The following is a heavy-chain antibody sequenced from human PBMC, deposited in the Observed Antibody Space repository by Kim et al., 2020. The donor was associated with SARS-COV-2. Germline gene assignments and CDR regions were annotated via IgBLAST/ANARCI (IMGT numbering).Heavy chain of an antibody. J-gene: IGHJ4*02. V-gene: IGHV4-34*01. CDR3: ASGMRDGHNKAEEY. CDR2: INHSGST. Sequence: SETLSLTCAVYGGSFSGYYWSWIRQPPGKGLEWIGEINHSGSTNYNPSLKSRVTISVDTSKNQFSLKLSSVTAADTAVYYCASGMRDGHNKAEEYWGQGTLVTASS. CDR1: GGSFSGYY.